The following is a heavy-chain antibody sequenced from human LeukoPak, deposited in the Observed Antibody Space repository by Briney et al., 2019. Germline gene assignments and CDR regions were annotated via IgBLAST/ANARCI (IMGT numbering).Heavy chain of an antibody. J-gene: IGHJ4*02. CDR2: INHSGST. D-gene: IGHD5-18*01. V-gene: IGHV4-34*01. CDR3: ASAPNRGYNYGKMFHFDY. CDR1: GGSFSGYY. Sequence: SETLSLTCAVYGGSFSGYYWSWIRQPPGKGLEWIGEINHSGSTNYNPSLKSRVTISVDTSKNQFSLKLSSVTAADTAVYYCASAPNRGYNYGKMFHFDYWGQGTLVTVSS.